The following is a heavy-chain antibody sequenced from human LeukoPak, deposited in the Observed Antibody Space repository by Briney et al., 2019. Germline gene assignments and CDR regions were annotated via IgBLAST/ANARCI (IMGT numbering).Heavy chain of an antibody. Sequence: GGSLRLSCAASGFTFDDYAMHWVRQAPGKGLEWVSGISWNSGSIGYADSVKGRFTISRDNAKNSLYLQMNSLRAEDMALYYCAKARNYDILTPCFDYWGQGTLVTVSS. V-gene: IGHV3-9*03. CDR1: GFTFDDYA. CDR3: AKARNYDILTPCFDY. D-gene: IGHD3-9*01. CDR2: ISWNSGSI. J-gene: IGHJ4*02.